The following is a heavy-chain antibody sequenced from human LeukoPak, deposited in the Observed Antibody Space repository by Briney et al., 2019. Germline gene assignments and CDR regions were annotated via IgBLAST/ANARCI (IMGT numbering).Heavy chain of an antibody. J-gene: IGHJ6*03. CDR1: GYTFTSYA. CDR3: ASYRGSGSYYYYYYYYMDV. CDR2: INTNTGNP. V-gene: IGHV7-4-1*02. D-gene: IGHD3-10*01. Sequence: GASVKVSCKASGYTFTSYAMNWVRQAPGQGLEWMGWINTNTGNPTYAQGFTGRFVFSLDTSVSTAYLQISSLKAEDTAVYYCASYRGSGSYYYYYYYYMDVWGKGTTVTVSS.